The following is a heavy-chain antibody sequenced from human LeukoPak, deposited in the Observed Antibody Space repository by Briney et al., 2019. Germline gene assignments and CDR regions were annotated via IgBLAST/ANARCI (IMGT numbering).Heavy chain of an antibody. CDR2: INPNSGGT. V-gene: IGHV1-2*02. D-gene: IGHD3-3*01. CDR1: GYTFTGYY. J-gene: IGHJ5*02. CDR3: ARTRNEYYDFWSGYSARGENWFDP. Sequence: ASVKVSCKASGYTFTGYYMHWVRQAPGQGLEWMGWINPNSGGTNYAQKFQGRVTMTRDTSISTAYMELSRLRSDDTAVYYCARTRNEYYDFWSGYSARGENWFDPWGQGTLVTVSS.